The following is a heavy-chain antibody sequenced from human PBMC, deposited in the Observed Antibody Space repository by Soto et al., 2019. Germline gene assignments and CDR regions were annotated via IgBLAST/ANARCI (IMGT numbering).Heavy chain of an antibody. Sequence: SETLSLTGTVSGGSISSGGYYWSWIRQHPGKGLEWIGYIYYSGSTYYNPSLKSRVTISVDTSKNQFSLKLSSVTAADTAVYYCAREAVTSIFDYWGQRTLVTVSS. D-gene: IGHD4-4*01. J-gene: IGHJ4*02. V-gene: IGHV4-31*03. CDR2: IYYSGST. CDR3: AREAVTSIFDY. CDR1: GGSISSGGYY.